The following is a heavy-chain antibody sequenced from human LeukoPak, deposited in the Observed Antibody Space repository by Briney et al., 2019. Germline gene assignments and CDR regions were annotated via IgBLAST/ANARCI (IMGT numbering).Heavy chain of an antibody. V-gene: IGHV4-34*01. CDR1: GGSLSNYY. Sequence: SETLSLTCAAFGGSLSNYYWNWIRQSPGKGLEWIGEINHSGYTNYNPSLKSGVTISKERPETQFSLNLTAGTVTNTPCFFFAIGRRDYPSYYVYYYYMYVWGKGTTVTVSS. CDR2: INHSGYT. D-gene: IGHD4/OR15-4a*01. J-gene: IGHJ6*03. CDR3: AIGRRDYPSYYVYYYYMYV.